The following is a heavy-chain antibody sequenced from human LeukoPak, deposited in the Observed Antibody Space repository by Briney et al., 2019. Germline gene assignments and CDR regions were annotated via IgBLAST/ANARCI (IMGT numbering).Heavy chain of an antibody. J-gene: IGHJ4*02. CDR2: INSDGGST. Sequence: GGSLRLSCVASGFTFSSYWIHWVRQAPGKGLVWVSRINSDGGSTDYADSVKGRFTISRDNAKNSLYLQMNSLRAEDTAVYYCARESPYSARGQPADYWGQGTLVTVSS. CDR1: GFTFSSYW. D-gene: IGHD6-6*01. V-gene: IGHV3-74*01. CDR3: ARESPYSARGQPADY.